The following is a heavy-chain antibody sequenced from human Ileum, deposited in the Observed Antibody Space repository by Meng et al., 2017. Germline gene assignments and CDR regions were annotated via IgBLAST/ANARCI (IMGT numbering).Heavy chain of an antibody. J-gene: IGHJ4*02. Sequence: GGSLRLSCTVSGLTISTYWMHWVRQVPGKGLVWVSRINSDGSSTSYADSVKGRFTISRDNAKNTLYLQMNSLRAEDTALYYCTTSESPYSGTNTGFHYWGQGTLVTVSS. CDR2: INSDGSST. D-gene: IGHD1-7*01. CDR3: TTSESPYSGTNTGFHY. V-gene: IGHV3-74*01. CDR1: GLTISTYW.